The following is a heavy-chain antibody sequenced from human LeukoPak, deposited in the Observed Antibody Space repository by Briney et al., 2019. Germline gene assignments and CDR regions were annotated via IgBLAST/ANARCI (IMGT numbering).Heavy chain of an antibody. CDR3: ARAYDFWSGGVGNWFDP. CDR2: IYTSGST. CDR1: GGSISSYY. V-gene: IGHV4-4*07. D-gene: IGHD3-3*01. Sequence: SSETLSLTCTVSGGSISSYYWSWIRQPAGKGLEWIGRIYTSGSTNYNPSLKSRVTMSVDTSKNQFSLKLSSVTAADTAVYYCARAYDFWSGGVGNWFDPWGQGTLVTVSS. J-gene: IGHJ5*02.